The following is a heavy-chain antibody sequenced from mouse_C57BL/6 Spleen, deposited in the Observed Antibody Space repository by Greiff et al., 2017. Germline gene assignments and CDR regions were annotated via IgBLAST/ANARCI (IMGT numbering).Heavy chain of an antibody. D-gene: IGHD1-1*01. Sequence: QLQQSGPELVKPGASVKISCKASGYSFTGYYMNWVKQSPEKSLEWIGEINPSTGGTTYNQKFKAKATLTVDKSSSTAYMQLKSLTSEDSAVYYCARYYYGSFAYWGQGTLVTVSA. V-gene: IGHV1-42*01. J-gene: IGHJ3*01. CDR2: INPSTGGT. CDR3: ARYYYGSFAY. CDR1: GYSFTGYY.